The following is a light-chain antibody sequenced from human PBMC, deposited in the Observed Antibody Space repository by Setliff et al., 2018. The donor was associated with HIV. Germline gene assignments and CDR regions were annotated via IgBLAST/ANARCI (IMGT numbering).Light chain of an antibody. Sequence: ALTQPPSASGSPGQSVTISCTGTGSDIGYYTYVSWYQQHPGKAPRLVIYDVSRRPSGVPNRFSGSRSGNTASLTVSGLQAEDEADYYCSSYAGNNKYVFGSGTKGTVL. J-gene: IGLJ1*01. CDR3: SSYAGNNKYV. CDR2: DVS. V-gene: IGLV2-8*01. CDR1: GSDIGYYTY.